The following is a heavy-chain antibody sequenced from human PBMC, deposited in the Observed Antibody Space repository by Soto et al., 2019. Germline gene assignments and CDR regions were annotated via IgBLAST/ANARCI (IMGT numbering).Heavy chain of an antibody. J-gene: IGHJ5*02. CDR2: ISWNSGTI. D-gene: IGHD3-16*02. CDR3: AREYIVSPERRPLDL. V-gene: IGHV3-9*01. CDR1: KFTFKDYA. Sequence: EVQLVESGGGSVQPGGSLRLSCVASKFTFKDYAMHWVRQAPGKGLEWVSGISWNSGTIAYADSVQGRFTISRDNAKKSLNLQMASHRAEDTALYYCAREYIVSPERRPLDLWGQGTLVTVSS.